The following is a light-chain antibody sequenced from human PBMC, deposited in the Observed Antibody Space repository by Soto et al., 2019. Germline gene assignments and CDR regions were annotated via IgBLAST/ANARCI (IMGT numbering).Light chain of an antibody. CDR2: AAS. CDR1: QGISNY. J-gene: IGKJ1*01. V-gene: IGKV1-27*01. CDR3: QQSYRNTRT. Sequence: EIQIPQSPSSLSAAVGDRVTLTCWASQGISNYLAWYQKKKGKVPKLLIYAASTLQSGVPSRLSGSGYGTDLTITISSMQTEEVETYYCQQSYRNTRTFGQGTKVDIK.